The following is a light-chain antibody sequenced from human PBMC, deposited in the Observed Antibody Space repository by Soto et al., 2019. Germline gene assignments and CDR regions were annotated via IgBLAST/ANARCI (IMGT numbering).Light chain of an antibody. CDR3: QQYNNWPPLT. Sequence: EIVMTQSPATLSVSPGERATLSCGASQSVSSNLAWYQQNPGQAPRLLIYGASTRATGIPARFSGSGSGTEFTLTISSLQSEDFAVYYCQQYNNWPPLTFGGGTKVDIK. J-gene: IGKJ4*01. CDR1: QSVSSN. V-gene: IGKV3-15*01. CDR2: GAS.